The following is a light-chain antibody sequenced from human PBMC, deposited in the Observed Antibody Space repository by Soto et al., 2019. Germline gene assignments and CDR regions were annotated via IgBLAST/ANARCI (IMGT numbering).Light chain of an antibody. CDR3: QQSYSTPFD. J-gene: IGKJ5*01. Sequence: DIQMTQSPSTLSASVGDRVTITCRASQSISSYLNWYQQKPGKAPKLLIYAASSLQSGVPSRFSGSGSGTDFTLTISSLQPEDFATYYCQQSYSTPFDFGQGTRWR. CDR2: AAS. CDR1: QSISSY. V-gene: IGKV1-39*01.